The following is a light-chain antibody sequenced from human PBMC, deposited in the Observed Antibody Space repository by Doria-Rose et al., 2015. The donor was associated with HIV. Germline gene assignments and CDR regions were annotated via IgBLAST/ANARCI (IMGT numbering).Light chain of an antibody. J-gene: IGKJ2*01. Sequence: SPSASIGDRVTITCRAIQTVSTYLNWFQQEPGKAPKLLIYDASNLERGVPSRFSGSGSGTDFTFTISSLQPEDIATDDCQQYDDLPYTLGQETNLKIK. CDR3: QQYDDLPYT. V-gene: IGKV1-33*01. CDR1: QTVSTY. CDR2: DAS.